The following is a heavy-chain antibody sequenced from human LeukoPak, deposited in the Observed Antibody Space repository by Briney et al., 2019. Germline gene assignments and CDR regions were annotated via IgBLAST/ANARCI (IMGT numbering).Heavy chain of an antibody. D-gene: IGHD5-18*01. J-gene: IGHJ4*02. CDR1: GYTLTGYY. CDR2: INPNSGGT. V-gene: IGHV1-2*02. CDR3: ARDRSPVDTAMVTDY. Sequence: VASVKVSCKASGYTLTGYYMHWVRQAPGQGLEWMGWINPNSGGTNYAQKFQGRVTMTRDTSISTAYMELSRLRSDDTAVYYCARDRSPVDTAMVTDYWGQGTLVTVSS.